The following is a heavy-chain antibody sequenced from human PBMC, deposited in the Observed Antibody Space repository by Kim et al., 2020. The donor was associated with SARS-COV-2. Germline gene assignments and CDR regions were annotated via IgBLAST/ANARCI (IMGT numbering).Heavy chain of an antibody. Sequence: ADSGKGRFTISRDNAKNSLYLQMNSVRAEDTAVYYCARDRHYDILTGFFDPWGQGTLVTVSS. J-gene: IGHJ5*02. V-gene: IGHV3-21*01. D-gene: IGHD3-9*01. CDR3: ARDRHYDILTGFFDP.